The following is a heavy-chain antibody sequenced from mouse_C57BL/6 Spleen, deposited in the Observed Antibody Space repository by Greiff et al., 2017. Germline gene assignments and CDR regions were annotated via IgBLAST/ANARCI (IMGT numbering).Heavy chain of an antibody. CDR3: ERAVYDYLGVGYYFDY. Sequence: EVKLQESGGGLVKPGGSLKLSCAASGFTFSDYGMHWVRQAPEKGLEWVAYISSGSSTIYYEDTVKGRFTISIDNAKNTLFLQMTSLRSEDTAMYYCERAVYDYLGVGYYFDYWGQGTTLTVSS. D-gene: IGHD2-4*01. CDR2: ISSGSSTI. J-gene: IGHJ2*01. CDR1: GFTFSDYG. V-gene: IGHV5-17*01.